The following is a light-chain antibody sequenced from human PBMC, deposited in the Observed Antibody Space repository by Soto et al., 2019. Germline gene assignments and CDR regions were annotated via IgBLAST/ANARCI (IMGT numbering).Light chain of an antibody. J-gene: IGKJ1*01. CDR2: DAS. CDR1: QSVSSY. V-gene: IGKV3-20*01. CDR3: QQYGSSLWT. Sequence: ENVLTLAAGTMTMTQGERATLSCRASQSVSSYLAWYQQKPGQAPRLLIYDASNRATGIPDRFSGSGSGTDFTLTISRLEPEDFAVYYCQQYGSSLWTFG.